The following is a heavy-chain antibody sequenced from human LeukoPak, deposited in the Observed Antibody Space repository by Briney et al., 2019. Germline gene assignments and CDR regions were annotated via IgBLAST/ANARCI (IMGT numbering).Heavy chain of an antibody. CDR2: INHSGST. V-gene: IGHV4-34*01. J-gene: IGHJ5*02. D-gene: IGHD6-13*01. CDR3: ARGVAAAGAPQNWFDP. CDR1: GGSISSYY. Sequence: SETLSLTCTVSGGSISSYYWSWIRQPPGKGLEWIGEINHSGSTNYNPSLKSRVTISVDTSKNQFSLKLSSVTAADTAVYYCARGVAAAGAPQNWFDPWGQGTLVTVSS.